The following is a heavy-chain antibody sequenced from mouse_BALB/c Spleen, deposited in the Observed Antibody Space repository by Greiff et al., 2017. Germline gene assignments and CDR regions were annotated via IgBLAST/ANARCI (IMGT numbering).Heavy chain of an antibody. J-gene: IGHJ4*01. V-gene: IGHV5-6-3*01. CDR2: INSNGGST. CDR3: ARAWGPYYAMDY. CDR1: GFTFSSYG. Sequence: EVKLVESGGGLVQPGGSLKLSCAASGFTFSSYGMSWVRQTPDKRLELVATINSNGGSTYYPDSVKGRFTISRDNAKNTLYLQMSSLKSEDTAMYYCARAWGPYYAMDYWGQGTSVTVSS.